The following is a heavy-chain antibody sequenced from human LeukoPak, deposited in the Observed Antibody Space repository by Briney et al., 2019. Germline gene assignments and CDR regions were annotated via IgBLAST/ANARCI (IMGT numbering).Heavy chain of an antibody. D-gene: IGHD5-18*01. J-gene: IGHJ4*02. Sequence: GGSLRLSCAASGFTFSNYGIHWVSQSPGKGLEWVTVIWYDGSKKYYADSVKGRFTISRDNSKNTLYLQMSSLRGEDTAMYYCARGSSEYSHGLDYWGQGTLVTVSS. CDR3: ARGSSEYSHGLDY. V-gene: IGHV3-33*01. CDR1: GFTFSNYG. CDR2: IWYDGSKK.